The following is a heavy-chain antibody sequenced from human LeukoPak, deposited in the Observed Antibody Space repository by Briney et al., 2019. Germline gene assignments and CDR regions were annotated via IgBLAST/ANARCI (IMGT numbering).Heavy chain of an antibody. V-gene: IGHV3-43*01. D-gene: IGHD3-10*01. J-gene: IGHJ4*02. CDR3: AKLSGSGTFYAYLDS. CDR2: ISWDGQMS. Sequence: PGGSLRLSCAAAGFKFEEFSMTWVRQVPGKAPEWVSLISWDGQMSFYADSVRGRFTVSGDNSRDSVYLQMTGLTTEDTAFYYCAKLSGSGTFYAYLDSWGQGTLVTVSS. CDR1: GFKFEEFS.